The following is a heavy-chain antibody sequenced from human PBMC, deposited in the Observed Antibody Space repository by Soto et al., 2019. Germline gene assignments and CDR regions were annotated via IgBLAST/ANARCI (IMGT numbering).Heavy chain of an antibody. CDR3: AKDRCSSTSCYFYYYYYGMDV. CDR2: ISYDGSDK. Sequence: GGSLRLSCAASGFTFSSYAMHWVRQTPGKGLEWVAVISYDGSDKYYADSVKGRFTISRDNSKNTLYLQMNSLRAEDTAVYYCAKDRCSSTSCYFYYYYYGMDVWGQGTTVTSP. V-gene: IGHV3-30-3*01. D-gene: IGHD2-2*01. CDR1: GFTFSSYA. J-gene: IGHJ6*02.